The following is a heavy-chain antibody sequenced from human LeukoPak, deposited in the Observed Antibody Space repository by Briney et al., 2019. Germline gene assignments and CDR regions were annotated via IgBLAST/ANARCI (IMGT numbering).Heavy chain of an antibody. V-gene: IGHV4-61*02. CDR1: GGSISSGSYY. CDR2: IYTSGST. CDR3: ARVLDGDNDY. Sequence: SETLSLTCTVSGGSISSGSYYWSWIRQPAGKGLDWIGRIYTSGSTNYNPSLKSRVTISLDTSKNQFSLKLSSVTAADTAVYYCARVLDGDNDYWGQGTLVTVSS. J-gene: IGHJ4*02. D-gene: IGHD4-17*01.